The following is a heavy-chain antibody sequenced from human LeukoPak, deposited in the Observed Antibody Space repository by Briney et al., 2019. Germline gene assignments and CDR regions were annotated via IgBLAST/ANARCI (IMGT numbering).Heavy chain of an antibody. Sequence: ASVKVSCKASGYTFTSYGISWVRQAPGQGLEWMRWISAYNGNTNYAQKLQGRVTMTTDTSTSTAYMELRSLRSDGTAVYYCARDREPSGSWAFDIWGQGTMVTVSS. CDR2: ISAYNGNT. D-gene: IGHD1-26*01. V-gene: IGHV1-18*01. CDR3: ARDREPSGSWAFDI. CDR1: GYTFTSYG. J-gene: IGHJ3*02.